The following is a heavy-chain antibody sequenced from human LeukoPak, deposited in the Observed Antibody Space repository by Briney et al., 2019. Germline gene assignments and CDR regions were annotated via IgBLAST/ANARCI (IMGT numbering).Heavy chain of an antibody. J-gene: IGHJ4*02. CDR2: IASTGSI. Sequence: PSETLSLTFTVSGGSIISSTYYWGWIRQSPGKAMEWIGSIASTGSIYYNPSLKSRVTVSVDPSKNQFSLQLTSVTAADTAIYYCARWAVTATFYYFDYWGQGILFTVSS. V-gene: IGHV4-39*01. CDR3: ARWAVTATFYYFDY. CDR1: GGSIISSTYY. D-gene: IGHD2-21*02.